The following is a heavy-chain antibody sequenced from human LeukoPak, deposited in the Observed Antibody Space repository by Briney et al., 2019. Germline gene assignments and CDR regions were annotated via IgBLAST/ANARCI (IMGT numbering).Heavy chain of an antibody. CDR2: IKQDGSEK. D-gene: IGHD6-19*01. CDR1: GFTSSSFW. J-gene: IGHJ4*02. CDR3: ARAWDSGTVAVAGYFDY. V-gene: IGHV3-7*01. Sequence: GGSLRLSCASSGFTSSSFWMSWVRQAPGTGLEWVANIKQDGSEKYYVDSVKGRFTISRDNAKNSLYLQMNSLRAEDRAVYYCARAWDSGTVAVAGYFDYWGQGTLVTVSS.